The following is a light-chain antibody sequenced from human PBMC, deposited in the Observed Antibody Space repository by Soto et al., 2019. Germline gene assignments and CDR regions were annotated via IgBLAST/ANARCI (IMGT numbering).Light chain of an antibody. V-gene: IGLV2-14*01. CDR1: SSDVGGYNY. CDR3: SSYTCSSTLDVV. CDR2: DVS. J-gene: IGLJ2*01. Sequence: QSALTQPASVSGSPGQSITISCTGTSSDVGGYNYVSWYQQHPGKAPKLMIYDVSNRPSGVSNRFSGSKSGNTASLTISGLQAEDEADYYCSSYTCSSTLDVVFGGGTQLTVL.